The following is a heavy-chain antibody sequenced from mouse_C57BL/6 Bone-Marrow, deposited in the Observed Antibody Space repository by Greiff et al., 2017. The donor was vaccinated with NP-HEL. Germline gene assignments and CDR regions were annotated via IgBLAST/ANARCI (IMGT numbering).Heavy chain of an antibody. CDR3: VRESPSLAWFAY. Sequence: EVQPQQSGGGLVQPKGSLKLSCAASGFSFNTYAMNWVRQAPGKGLEWVARIRSKSNNYATYYADSVKDRFTISRDDSESMLYLQMNNLKTEDTAMYYCVRESPSLAWFAYWGQGTLVTVSA. CDR1: GFSFNTYA. J-gene: IGHJ3*01. V-gene: IGHV10-1*01. CDR2: IRSKSNNYAT. D-gene: IGHD6-1*01.